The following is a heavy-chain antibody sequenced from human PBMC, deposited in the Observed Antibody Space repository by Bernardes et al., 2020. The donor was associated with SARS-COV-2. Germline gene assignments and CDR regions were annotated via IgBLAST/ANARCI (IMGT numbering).Heavy chain of an antibody. D-gene: IGHD2-2*01. J-gene: IGHJ4*02. CDR1: GYTFSGYY. Sequence: ASVKVSCKASGYTFSGYYMHWVRQAPGQGLEWMGWINPGSGGANYAHKFQGRVTLTRDTSISTAYMELSRLTSDDTAVYYCARIYCSSPSCSGDADYWGQGTLVTVSS. CDR3: ARIYCSSPSCSGDADY. CDR2: INPGSGGA. V-gene: IGHV1-2*02.